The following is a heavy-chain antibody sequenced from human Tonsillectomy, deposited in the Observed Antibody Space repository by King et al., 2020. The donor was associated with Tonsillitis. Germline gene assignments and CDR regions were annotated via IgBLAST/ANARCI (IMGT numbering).Heavy chain of an antibody. J-gene: IGHJ6*02. Sequence: VQLVESGGGLVQPGGSLRLSWAASGFTFSTYAMTWVRQAPGKGLEWVSVMSGAGAMTYHADSVKGRFTISRDNSKNTLYLQMNSLRAEDTAVYYCAKCPYDFWSGGLYYAMDVWGQGTTVTVSS. D-gene: IGHD3-3*01. CDR2: MSGAGAMT. V-gene: IGHV3-23*04. CDR3: AKCPYDFWSGGLYYAMDV. CDR1: GFTFSTYA.